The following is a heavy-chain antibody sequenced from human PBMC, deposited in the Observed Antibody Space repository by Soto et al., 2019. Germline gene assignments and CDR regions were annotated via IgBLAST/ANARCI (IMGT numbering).Heavy chain of an antibody. J-gene: IGHJ4*02. D-gene: IGHD2-15*01. CDR3: ARDSCSGGSCFFFDC. Sequence: ASAKVSCNASAYTFTSYDINWVRQATGQGLEWMGWINPNSGNTGYAQKFQGRLSMTRSTSINTAYMELSSLTSDDTVVYYCARDSCSGGSCFFFDCWGLGTLVTVSS. CDR2: INPNSGNT. CDR1: AYTFTSYD. V-gene: IGHV1-8*01.